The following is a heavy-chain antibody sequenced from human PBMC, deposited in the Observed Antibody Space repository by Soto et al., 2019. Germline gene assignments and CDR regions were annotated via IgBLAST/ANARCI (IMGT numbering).Heavy chain of an antibody. V-gene: IGHV3-30-3*01. CDR1: GFTFSSYA. CDR2: ISYDGSNK. Sequence: QVQLVESGGGVVQPGRSLRLSCAASGFTFSSYAMHWVRQAPGKGLEWVAVISYDGSNKYYADSVKGRFTISRDNSKNTLYLQMNSLRAEDTAVYYCASAFRIAVAGPDYWGQGTLVTVSS. CDR3: ASAFRIAVAGPDY. D-gene: IGHD6-19*01. J-gene: IGHJ4*02.